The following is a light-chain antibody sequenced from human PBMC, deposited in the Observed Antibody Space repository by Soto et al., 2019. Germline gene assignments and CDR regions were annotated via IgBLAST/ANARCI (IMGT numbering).Light chain of an antibody. CDR1: QPLSNSS. V-gene: IGKV3-20*01. Sequence: EIVLTQSPGTLSLPPGERATLSCRASQPLSNSSIPWYQQKPVQAPMLLISDASRGATGVPDRYSASGSGTDFTHTISRLESEGFSVFLCLQYGTSEFRFGQGTRLE. CDR2: DAS. CDR3: LQYGTSEFR. J-gene: IGKJ5*01.